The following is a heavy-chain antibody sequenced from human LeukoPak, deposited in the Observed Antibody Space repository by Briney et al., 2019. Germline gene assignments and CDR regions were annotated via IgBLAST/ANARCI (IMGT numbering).Heavy chain of an antibody. Sequence: GGSLRLSCAASGFTFSNYAMRWFRQAPGKGLKWVSGISGSGDSTYYADSVKGRFTISRDNSKNTLYLQMNSLRAEDTAVYYCARRSGIAAAGAFDYWGQGTLVTASS. CDR2: ISGSGDST. V-gene: IGHV3-23*01. D-gene: IGHD6-25*01. CDR3: ARRSGIAAAGAFDY. CDR1: GFTFSNYA. J-gene: IGHJ4*02.